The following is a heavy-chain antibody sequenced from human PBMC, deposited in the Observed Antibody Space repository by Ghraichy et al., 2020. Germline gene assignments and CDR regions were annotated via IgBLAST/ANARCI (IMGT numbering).Heavy chain of an antibody. J-gene: IGHJ6*03. V-gene: IGHV4-34*01. CDR1: GGSFSGYY. D-gene: IGHD2-2*01. Sequence: SETLSLTCAVYGGSFSGYYWSWIRQPPGKGLEWIGEINHSGSTNYNPSLKSRVTISVDTSKNQFSLKLSSVTAADTAVYYCARGKGYCSSTSCYVLFWGYYYYMDVWGKGTTVTVSS. CDR2: INHSGST. CDR3: ARGKGYCSSTSCYVLFWGYYYYMDV.